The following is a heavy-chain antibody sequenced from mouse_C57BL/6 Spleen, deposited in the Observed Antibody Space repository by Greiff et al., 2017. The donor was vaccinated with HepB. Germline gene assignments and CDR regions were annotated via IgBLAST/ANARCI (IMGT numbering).Heavy chain of an antibody. Sequence: EVKLVESEGGLVQPGSSMKLSCTASGFTFSDYYMAWVRQVPEKGLEWVANINYDGSSTYYLDSLKSRFIISRDNAKNILYLQMSSLKSEDTATYYCARDGDDGFAYWGQGTLVTVSA. CDR2: INYDGSST. D-gene: IGHD2-12*01. V-gene: IGHV5-16*01. CDR1: GFTFSDYY. J-gene: IGHJ3*01. CDR3: ARDGDDGFAY.